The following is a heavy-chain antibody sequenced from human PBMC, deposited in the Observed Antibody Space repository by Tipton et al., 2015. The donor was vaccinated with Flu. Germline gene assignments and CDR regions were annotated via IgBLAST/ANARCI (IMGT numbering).Heavy chain of an antibody. Sequence: TLSLTCTVSGDSISSGTHSWSWIRQPAGKGLEWIGRIYRSGSTNYNPSLKSRAAISKDTSKNQFSLKLNSVTAADTAVYCCASQLTNYWYFDFWGRGTLVTVSS. J-gene: IGHJ2*01. CDR2: IYRSGST. CDR1: GDSISSGTHS. CDR3: ASQLTNYWYFDF. V-gene: IGHV4-61*02. D-gene: IGHD1-1*01.